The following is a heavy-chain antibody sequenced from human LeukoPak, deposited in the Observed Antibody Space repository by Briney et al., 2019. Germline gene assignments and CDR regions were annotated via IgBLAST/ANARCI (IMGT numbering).Heavy chain of an antibody. CDR3: ASKALYDFWSGPDY. Sequence: SETLSLTCAVYGGSFSGYYWCWIRQPPGKGLEWIGEINHSGSTNYNPSLKSRVTISVGTSKNQFSLKLSSVTAADTAVYYCASKALYDFWSGPDYWGQGTLVTVSS. J-gene: IGHJ4*02. D-gene: IGHD3-3*01. CDR2: INHSGST. CDR1: GGSFSGYY. V-gene: IGHV4-34*01.